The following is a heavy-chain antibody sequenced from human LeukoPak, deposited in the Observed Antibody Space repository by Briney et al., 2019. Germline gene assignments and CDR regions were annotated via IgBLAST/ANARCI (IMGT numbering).Heavy chain of an antibody. CDR2: IIPILGIA. D-gene: IGHD6-6*01. V-gene: IGHV1-69*04. CDR3: ARPGEGIAARPRGDY. J-gene: IGHJ4*02. Sequence: GASVKVSCKASGGTFSSYAISWVRQAPGQGLEWMGRIIPILGIANYAQKFQGRVTITADKSTSTAYMELSSLRSEDTAVYYCARPGEGIAARPRGDYWGQGTLVTVSS. CDR1: GGTFSSYA.